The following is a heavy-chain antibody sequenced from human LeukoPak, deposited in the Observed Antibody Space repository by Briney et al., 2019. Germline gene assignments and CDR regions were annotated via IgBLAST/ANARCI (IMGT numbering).Heavy chain of an antibody. CDR2: FSGSGGSGGST. CDR1: GFTFSSYA. Sequence: GGSLRLSCAASGFTFSSYAMSWVRQTPGKGLEWVSGFSGSGGSGGSTYYADSVKGRFTISRDNSKNKLYLQMTSLRAEDTGENTGAKVRFKVETTRFLYNWGRETLVTVSS. V-gene: IGHV3-23*01. J-gene: IGHJ4*02. CDR3: AKVRFKVETTRFLYN. D-gene: IGHD5-18*01.